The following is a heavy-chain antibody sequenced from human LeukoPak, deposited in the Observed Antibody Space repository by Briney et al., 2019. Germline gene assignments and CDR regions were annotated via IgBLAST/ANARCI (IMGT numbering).Heavy chain of an antibody. CDR3: AKDLIGFTLAALRSGVVRGTDAFDI. J-gene: IGHJ3*02. CDR1: GFTFSSYA. D-gene: IGHD2-21*01. V-gene: IGHV3-23*01. Sequence: PGGSLRLSCAASGFTFSSYAMSWVRQAPGKGPEWVSAISGSGGSTYYADSVKGRFTISRDNSKNTLYLQMNSLRAEDTAVYYCAKDLIGFTLAALRSGVVRGTDAFDIWGQGTMVTASS. CDR2: ISGSGGST.